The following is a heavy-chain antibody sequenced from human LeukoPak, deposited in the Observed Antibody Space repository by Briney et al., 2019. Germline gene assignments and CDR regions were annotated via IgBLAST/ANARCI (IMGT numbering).Heavy chain of an antibody. V-gene: IGHV3-23*01. CDR3: AKPKAASSGTGRYFDY. J-gene: IGHJ4*02. CDR1: GFTFSNYA. Sequence: GGSLRLSCAASGFTFSNYAMSWVRQAPGKVLEWFAAIRGSGDSTYYADSVKGRFNVSRDNSKNTLYLQMSGLRAEDTALYYCAKPKAASSGTGRYFDYWGQGTLVTVSS. CDR2: IRGSGDST. D-gene: IGHD6-13*01.